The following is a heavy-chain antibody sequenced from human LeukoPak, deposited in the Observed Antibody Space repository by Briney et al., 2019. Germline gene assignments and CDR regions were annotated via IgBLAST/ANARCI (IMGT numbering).Heavy chain of an antibody. CDR3: ARDRHQLTSRTTGYNWFDS. V-gene: IGHV4-59*02. Sequence: PSETLSLTCAVSGGSVTSFHWSWNRQPPGKGLEWIGNIYYSGSPTYKPSLKSRVTISVDTSKNQFSLKLSSVTAADTAVYYCARDRHQLTSRTTGYNWFDSWGQGTPVTVSS. CDR1: GGSVTSFH. J-gene: IGHJ5*01. D-gene: IGHD1-1*01. CDR2: IYYSGSP.